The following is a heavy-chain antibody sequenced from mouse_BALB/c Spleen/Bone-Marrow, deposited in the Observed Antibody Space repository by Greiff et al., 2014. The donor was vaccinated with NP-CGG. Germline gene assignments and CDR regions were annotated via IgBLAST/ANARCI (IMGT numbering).Heavy chain of an antibody. Sequence: VQLQQSGAELVKPGASVKLSCKASGYTFTSYYMYWVKQRPGQGLEWIGEINPNNDGTNFNEKFKSKATLTVDKSSSTAYMQLSSLTSEGPAVYYCARAAYDPYAMDYWGQGTSVTVSS. CDR2: INPNNDGT. J-gene: IGHJ4*01. D-gene: IGHD2-3*01. CDR3: ARAAYDPYAMDY. V-gene: IGHV1S81*02. CDR1: GYTFTSYY.